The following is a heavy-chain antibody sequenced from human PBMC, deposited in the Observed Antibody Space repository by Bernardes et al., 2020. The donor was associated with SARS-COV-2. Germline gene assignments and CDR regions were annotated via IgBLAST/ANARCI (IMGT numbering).Heavy chain of an antibody. CDR1: GGSFSGNY. CDR3: ARVYYDFWSGPVDAFDI. D-gene: IGHD3-3*01. J-gene: IGHJ3*02. CDR2: ISSSSSTI. Sequence: LSLTCAVYGGSFSGNYWSWIRQPPGKGLEWVSYISSSSSTIYYADSVKGRFTISRDNAKNSLYLQMNSLRDEDTAVYYCARVYYDFWSGPVDAFDIWGQGTMVTVSS. V-gene: IGHV3-11*04.